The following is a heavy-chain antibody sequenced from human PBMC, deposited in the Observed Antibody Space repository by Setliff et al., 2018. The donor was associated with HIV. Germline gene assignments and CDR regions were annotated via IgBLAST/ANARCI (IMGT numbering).Heavy chain of an antibody. J-gene: IGHJ6*03. CDR2: ISYSGST. CDR1: GASIRSQY. CDR3: ARHWSELWFGIYYMDV. V-gene: IGHV4-59*08. Sequence: SETLSLTCTVSGASIRSQYWSWIRKPPGKGLEWIGYISYSGSTNYNPSLKSRVTISVDTSKNQFSLKLSSVTAADTAVYYCARHWSELWFGIYYMDVWGKGTTVTVSS. D-gene: IGHD3-10*01.